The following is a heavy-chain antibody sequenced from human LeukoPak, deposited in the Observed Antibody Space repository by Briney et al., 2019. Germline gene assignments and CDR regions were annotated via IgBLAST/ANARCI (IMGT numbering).Heavy chain of an antibody. V-gene: IGHV4-59*01. CDR1: GGSIRGYY. J-gene: IGHJ6*02. D-gene: IGHD3-10*01. Sequence: SETLTLTCSVSGGSIRGYYWSWIRQPPGKGLECIGNIYYSGSTNYNPSLKSRATISVDTSKNQFSLKLSSVTAADTAVYYCAREAGAPYGMDVWGRGTTDPVPS. CDR2: IYYSGST. CDR3: AREAGAPYGMDV.